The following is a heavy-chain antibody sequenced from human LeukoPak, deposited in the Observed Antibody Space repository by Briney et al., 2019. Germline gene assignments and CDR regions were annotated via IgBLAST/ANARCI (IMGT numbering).Heavy chain of an antibody. J-gene: IGHJ4*02. D-gene: IGHD5-18*01. Sequence: GGSLRLSCAASGFTFSTYWMSWVRQAPGKGLEWVAHIKQDRSEKYYVDSVKGRFTIARDNAKNSLYLQMNSLRAGDTAVYYCARDPSRGYNYGYGDYWGQGTLVIVSS. CDR2: IKQDRSEK. CDR3: ARDPSRGYNYGYGDY. V-gene: IGHV3-7*01. CDR1: GFTFSTYW.